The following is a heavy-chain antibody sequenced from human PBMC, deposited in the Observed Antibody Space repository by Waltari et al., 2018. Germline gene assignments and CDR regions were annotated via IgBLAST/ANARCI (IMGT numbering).Heavy chain of an antibody. CDR3: AREPHYSTFDY. J-gene: IGHJ4*02. CDR1: GFTFSSYD. D-gene: IGHD2-15*01. Sequence: EVQLVESGGGLVQPGGSLRLSCAASGFTFSSYDMTWVRQAPGKGLEWVSYISSSGSTIYDADTVKGRITITRDNAKNSLYLQMNSLRAEDTAVYYCAREPHYSTFDYWGQGTLVTVSS. CDR2: ISSSGSTI. V-gene: IGHV3-48*03.